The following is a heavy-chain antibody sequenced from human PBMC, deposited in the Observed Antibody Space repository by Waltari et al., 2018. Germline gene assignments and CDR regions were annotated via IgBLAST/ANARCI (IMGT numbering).Heavy chain of an antibody. CDR2: RNQDGSEE. CDR3: ARTGARWLQFAAFDI. D-gene: IGHD5-12*01. Sequence: EVLLVESGGGLVQTGGSLRLSCAASRFTFSNYWMNWVRQAPGKGLEWVANRNQDGSEEYYVDSVKGRFTISRDNAKNSLYLEMKTLRAEDTAIYYCARTGARWLQFAAFDIWGQGTMVTVSS. V-gene: IGHV3-7*01. CDR1: RFTFSNYW. J-gene: IGHJ3*02.